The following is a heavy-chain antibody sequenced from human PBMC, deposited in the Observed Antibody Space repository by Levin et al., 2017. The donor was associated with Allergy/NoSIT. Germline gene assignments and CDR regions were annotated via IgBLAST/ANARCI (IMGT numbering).Heavy chain of an antibody. CDR3: AKAGSSWYIESDH. J-gene: IGHJ4*02. D-gene: IGHD6-13*01. V-gene: IGHV3-23*01. Sequence: GESLKISCAASGFTFSTYAMSWVRQAPGKGLEWVSVISAGGGNTNYAEFVKGRFTISRDNSKDTPYLQMNSLTDEDTAVYYCAKAGSSWYIESDHWGQGTLVTVSS. CDR2: ISAGGGNT. CDR1: GFTFSTYA.